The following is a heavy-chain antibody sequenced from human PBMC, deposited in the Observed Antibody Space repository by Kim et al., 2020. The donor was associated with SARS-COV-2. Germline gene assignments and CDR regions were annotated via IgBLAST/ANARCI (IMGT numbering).Heavy chain of an antibody. D-gene: IGHD1-7*01. CDR2: ISPNNGKT. J-gene: IGHJ6*02. V-gene: IGHV1-18*01. CDR1: GYIFSNHG. Sequence: ASVKVSCTASGYIFSNHGVTWVRQAPGKGLEWMGWISPNNGKTNYAQKFRGRVTMTTDTSTTTAFLELRRLTSDDTAVYYCARGGTDYYGLDVWGQGTTVIVSS. CDR3: ARGGTDYYGLDV.